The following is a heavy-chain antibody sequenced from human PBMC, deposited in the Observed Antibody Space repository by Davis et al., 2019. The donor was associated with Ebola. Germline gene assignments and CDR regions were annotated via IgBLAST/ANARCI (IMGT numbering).Heavy chain of an antibody. CDR2: ISSSGSTI. J-gene: IGHJ4*02. Sequence: PGGSLRLSCAASGFTFSSYSMNWVRQAPGKGLEWVSYISSSGSTIYYADSVKGRFTISRDNAKNSLYLQMNSLRAEDTAVYYCARDGMIAVSDYWGQGTLVTVSS. CDR3: ARDGMIAVSDY. CDR1: GFTFSSYS. V-gene: IGHV3-48*04. D-gene: IGHD3-22*01.